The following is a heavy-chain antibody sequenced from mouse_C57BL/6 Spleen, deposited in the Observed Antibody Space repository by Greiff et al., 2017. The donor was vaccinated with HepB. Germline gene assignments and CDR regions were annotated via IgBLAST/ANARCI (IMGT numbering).Heavy chain of an antibody. Sequence: QVQLQQSGAELVMPGASVKLSCKASGYTFTSYWMHWVKQRPGQGLEWIGEIDPSDSYTNYNQKFKGKSTLTVDKSSSTAYMQLSSLTSEDSAVYYCARRTGWYFDVWGTGTTVTVSS. V-gene: IGHV1-69*01. CDR1: GYTFTSYW. J-gene: IGHJ1*03. CDR3: ARRTGWYFDV. CDR2: IDPSDSYT.